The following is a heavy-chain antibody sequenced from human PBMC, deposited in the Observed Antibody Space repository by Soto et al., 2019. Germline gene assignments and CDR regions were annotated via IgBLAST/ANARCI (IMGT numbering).Heavy chain of an antibody. J-gene: IGHJ3*02. CDR3: ARDRNSRMYYYDSSGYLAFDI. V-gene: IGHV1-69*13. CDR2: IIPIFGTA. CDR1: GGTFSSYA. D-gene: IGHD3-22*01. Sequence: ASVKVSCKASGGTFSSYAISWVRQAPGQGLEWMGGIIPIFGTANYAQKFQGRVTITADESTSTAYMELSSLRSEDTAVYYCARDRNSRMYYYDSSGYLAFDIWGQGTMVTVSS.